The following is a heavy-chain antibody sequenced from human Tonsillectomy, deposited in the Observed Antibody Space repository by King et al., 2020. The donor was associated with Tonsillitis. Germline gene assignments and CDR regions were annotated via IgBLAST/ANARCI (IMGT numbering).Heavy chain of an antibody. CDR1: GFTFSSYS. J-gene: IGHJ6*02. Sequence: VQLVESGGGLVEPGGSLRLSCAASGFTFSSYSMNWVRQAPGKGLEWVACISSSSDYMYYADSVKGRLTISRDNAKNSLYLQMHSLRAEDTAVFYCARGTTMLRGLIITALAYGLDASGPGTTFTLS. CDR2: ISSSSDYM. CDR3: ARGTTMLRGLIITALAYGLDA. V-gene: IGHV3-21*01. D-gene: IGHD3-10*01.